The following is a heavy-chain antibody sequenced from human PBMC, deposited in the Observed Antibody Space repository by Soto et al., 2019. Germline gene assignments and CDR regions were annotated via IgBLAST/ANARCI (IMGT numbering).Heavy chain of an antibody. D-gene: IGHD3-22*01. CDR1: GFTFTSSA. CDR2: IVVGSGNT. J-gene: IGHJ4*01. CDR3: AADPKYYYDSRGKSTFDY. Sequence: EASVKVSCKASGFTFTSSAVQWVRQARGQRLEWIGWIVVGSGNTNYAQKFQERVTITRDMSTSTAYMELSSLGSEDTAVYYCAADPKYYYDSRGKSTFDYWG. V-gene: IGHV1-58*01.